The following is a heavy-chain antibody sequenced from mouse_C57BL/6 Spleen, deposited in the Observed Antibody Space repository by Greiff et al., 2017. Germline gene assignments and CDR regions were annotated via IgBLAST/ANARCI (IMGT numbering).Heavy chain of an antibody. D-gene: IGHD2-10*01. CDR2: IWSGGST. CDR1: GFSLTSYG. Sequence: QVQLKESGPGLVQPSQSLSITCTVSGFSLTSYGVHWVRQSPGKGLEWLGVIWSGGSTDYNAAFISRLSISKDNSKSQVFFKMNSLQAYDTAIYYWARESPYSSGAMDYWGQGTSVTVSS. J-gene: IGHJ4*01. CDR3: ARESPYSSGAMDY. V-gene: IGHV2-2*01.